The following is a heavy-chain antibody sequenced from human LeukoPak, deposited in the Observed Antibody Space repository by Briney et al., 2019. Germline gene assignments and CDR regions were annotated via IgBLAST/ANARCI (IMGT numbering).Heavy chain of an antibody. D-gene: IGHD5-18*01. Sequence: ASVKVSCKASGYTFTGYYMHWVRQAPGQGLEWMGWINPNSGGTNYAQKFQGRATMTRDTSISTAYMELSRLRSDDTAVYYCARDFRYSYGYEVRNWFDPWGQGTLVTVSS. V-gene: IGHV1-2*02. CDR3: ARDFRYSYGYEVRNWFDP. J-gene: IGHJ5*02. CDR2: INPNSGGT. CDR1: GYTFTGYY.